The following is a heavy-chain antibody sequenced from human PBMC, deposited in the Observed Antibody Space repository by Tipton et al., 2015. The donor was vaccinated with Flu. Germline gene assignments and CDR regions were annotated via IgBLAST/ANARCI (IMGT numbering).Heavy chain of an antibody. D-gene: IGHD3-16*01. V-gene: IGHV3-23*01. CDR2: ISSGGDTV. J-gene: IGHJ4*02. Sequence: GSLRLSCAASGFAFYSYAMSWVRPAPGKGLEWVSLISSGGDTVYYADAVKGRFTISRDSSKNTLYLQMNSLRAEDTALYFCAKSPGYGDVFDSWGQGTLVTVSS. CDR1: GFAFYSYA. CDR3: AKSPGYGDVFDS.